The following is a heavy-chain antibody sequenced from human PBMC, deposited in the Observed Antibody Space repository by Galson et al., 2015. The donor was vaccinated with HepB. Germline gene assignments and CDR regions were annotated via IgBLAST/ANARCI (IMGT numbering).Heavy chain of an antibody. CDR2: VIPIFGTT. D-gene: IGHD2-2*01. V-gene: IGHV1-69*13. J-gene: IGHJ4*02. CDR1: GGLFSSFA. Sequence: SVKVSCKASGGLFSSFAISWVRQAPGQGLEWMGGVIPIFGTTSYSERFQGRVTITADESANTAYMELSSLRSEDTAVYYCARDGRQYCSSTSCYSYWGQGTLVSVPS. CDR3: ARDGRQYCSSTSCYSY.